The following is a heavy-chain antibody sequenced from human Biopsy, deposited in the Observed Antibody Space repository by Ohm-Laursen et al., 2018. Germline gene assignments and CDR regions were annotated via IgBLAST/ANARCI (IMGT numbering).Heavy chain of an antibody. V-gene: IGHV1-69*13. CDR3: ATKLTGYFHH. D-gene: IGHD3-9*01. CDR1: GGTFSNYG. CDR2: NIPILGTG. Sequence: VKISCKGPGGTFSNYGVNWVRQAPGQGLEWLGGNIPILGTGNYAQKFQDRVTVAADTSTSTATMELRSLRSDDTAVYYCATKLTGYFHHWGQGALVIVSS. J-gene: IGHJ1*01.